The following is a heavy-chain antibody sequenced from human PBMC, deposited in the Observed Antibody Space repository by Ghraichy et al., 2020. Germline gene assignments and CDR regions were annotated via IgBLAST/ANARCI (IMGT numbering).Heavy chain of an antibody. CDR1: GFTFSSYG. J-gene: IGHJ4*02. D-gene: IGHD7-27*01. Sequence: GGSLRLSCAASGFTFSSYGMHWVRQAPGKGLEWVAFIRYDGSNKYYADSVKGRFTISRDNSKNTLYLQMNSLRAEDTAVYYCAKVGLTGDLVYFDYWGQGTQVTVSS. CDR2: IRYDGSNK. V-gene: IGHV3-30*02. CDR3: AKVGLTGDLVYFDY.